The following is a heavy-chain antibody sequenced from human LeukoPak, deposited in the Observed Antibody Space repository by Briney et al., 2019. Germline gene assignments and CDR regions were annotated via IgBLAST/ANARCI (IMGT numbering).Heavy chain of an antibody. CDR1: GFTFSSYG. CDR3: AKAGGSTPGWFDP. V-gene: IGHV3-33*06. CDR2: IWYDGSNK. D-gene: IGHD2-2*01. Sequence: GRSLRLSCAASGFTFSSYGMHWVRQAPGKGLEWVAVIWYDGSNKYYADSVKGRFTISRDNSKNTLYLQMNSLRAEDTAVYYCAKAGGSTPGWFDPWGQGTLVTVSS. J-gene: IGHJ5*02.